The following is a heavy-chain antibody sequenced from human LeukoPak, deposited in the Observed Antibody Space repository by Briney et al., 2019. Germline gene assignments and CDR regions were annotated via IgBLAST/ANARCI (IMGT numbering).Heavy chain of an antibody. CDR1: GFTVSSSY. D-gene: IGHD6-13*01. V-gene: IGHV3-53*05. CDR3: ARALTSAAAGTFYFDY. CDR2: IYSGGST. J-gene: IGHJ4*02. Sequence: GGSLRLSCAASGFTVSSSYMSWVRQAPGKGLEWVSVIYSGGSTYYADSVKGRFTISRDNSKNTLYLQMNSLRAEDTAVYYCARALTSAAAGTFYFDYWGQGTLVTVSS.